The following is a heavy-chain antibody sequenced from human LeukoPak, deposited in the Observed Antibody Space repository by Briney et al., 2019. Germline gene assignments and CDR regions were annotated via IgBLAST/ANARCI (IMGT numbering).Heavy chain of an antibody. CDR2: ISSSGDT. Sequence: GGSLRLSYAASGFTFSNYAMSWVRQAPGKGLEWVSAISSSGDTYYAGSVKGRFTISRDNSKNTLYVQMNSLRAEDTAVYYCAKGAVGATAYYFDYWGQGTLVTVSS. CDR3: AKGAVGATAYYFDY. V-gene: IGHV3-23*01. CDR1: GFTFSNYA. D-gene: IGHD1-26*01. J-gene: IGHJ4*02.